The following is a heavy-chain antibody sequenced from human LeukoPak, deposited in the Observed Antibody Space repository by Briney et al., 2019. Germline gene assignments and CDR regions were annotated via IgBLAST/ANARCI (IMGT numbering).Heavy chain of an antibody. Sequence: PGGSLRLSCAASGFTFSGSALHWVRQAPGKELEWVGRIRSRVNNYATAYAASVEGRFTISRDDSKNTAYLQMNSLKTEDTAVYYCTRQGPQPVDDFDYWGQGTLVTVSS. CDR2: IRSRVNNYAT. D-gene: IGHD6-19*01. CDR3: TRQGPQPVDDFDY. V-gene: IGHV3-73*01. CDR1: GFTFSGSA. J-gene: IGHJ4*02.